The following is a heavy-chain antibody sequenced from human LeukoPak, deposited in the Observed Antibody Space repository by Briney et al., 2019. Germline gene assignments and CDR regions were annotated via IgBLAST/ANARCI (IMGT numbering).Heavy chain of an antibody. CDR3: ARRDYDILTGAYYFDY. CDR2: ISSSSSYI. J-gene: IGHJ4*02. V-gene: IGHV3-21*01. CDR1: GFTFSSYS. Sequence: GGSLRLSCAASGFTFSSYSMNWVRQAPGKGLEWVSSISSSSSYIYYADSVKGRFTISRDNAKNSLYLQMNSLRAEDTAVYYCARRDYDILTGAYYFDYWGQGTLVTVSS. D-gene: IGHD3-9*01.